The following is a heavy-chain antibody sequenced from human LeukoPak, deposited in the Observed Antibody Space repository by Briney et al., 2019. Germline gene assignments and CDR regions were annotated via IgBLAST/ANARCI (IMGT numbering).Heavy chain of an antibody. D-gene: IGHD3-3*01. V-gene: IGHV3-21*01. CDR1: GFTFSSYS. CDR3: ARCDFWSGYRPFEGMDV. CDR2: ISSSSYI. J-gene: IGHJ6*02. Sequence: GGSLRLSCAASGFTFSSYSMNWVRQAPGKGLEWVSSISSSSYIYYADSVKGRFTISRDNAKNSLYLQMNSLRAEDTAVYYCARCDFWSGYRPFEGMDVWGQGTTVTVSS.